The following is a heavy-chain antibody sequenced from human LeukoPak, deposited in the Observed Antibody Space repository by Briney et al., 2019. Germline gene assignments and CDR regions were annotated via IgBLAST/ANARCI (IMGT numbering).Heavy chain of an antibody. J-gene: IGHJ6*02. Sequence: ASVKVSCKASGYTFTSYDINWVRQATGQGLEWMGWMNPNSGSTGYAQKFQGRVTMTRNTSISTAYMELSSLRSEDTAVYYCARSPSYYDFWSGYTRYYYYYYGMDVWGQGTTVTVSS. CDR3: ARSPSYYDFWSGYTRYYYYYYGMDV. D-gene: IGHD3-3*01. V-gene: IGHV1-8*01. CDR1: GYTFTSYD. CDR2: MNPNSGST.